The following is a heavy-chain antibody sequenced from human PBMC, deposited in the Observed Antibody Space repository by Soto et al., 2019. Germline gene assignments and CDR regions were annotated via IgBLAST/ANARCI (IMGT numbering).Heavy chain of an antibody. V-gene: IGHV3-23*01. Sequence: PGGSLRLSCAASGFTFTTYAMTWVRQAPGKGLEWVSSITANGGRTYYADSVKGRFTISRDSSKNTLYLQRNSLRAEDTAVYYCARGLGGAVDSWGQGTLVTVSS. CDR1: GFTFTTYA. J-gene: IGHJ4*02. CDR3: ARGLGGAVDS. D-gene: IGHD3-16*01. CDR2: ITANGGRT.